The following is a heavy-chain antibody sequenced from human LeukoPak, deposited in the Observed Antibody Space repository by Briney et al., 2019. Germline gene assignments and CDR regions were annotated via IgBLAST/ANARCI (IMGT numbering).Heavy chain of an antibody. CDR2: INPNSGGT. CDR3: ARDASRRDGYNLAPPYYYFDY. Sequence: GASVKVSCKASGFTFTGYYMHWVRQAPGQGLEWMGWINPNSGGTNYAQKFQGRVTMTRDMSTSTVYMELSSLRSEDTAVYYCARDASRRDGYNLAPPYYYFDYWGQGTLVTVSS. J-gene: IGHJ4*02. D-gene: IGHD5-24*01. CDR1: GFTFTGYY. V-gene: IGHV1-2*02.